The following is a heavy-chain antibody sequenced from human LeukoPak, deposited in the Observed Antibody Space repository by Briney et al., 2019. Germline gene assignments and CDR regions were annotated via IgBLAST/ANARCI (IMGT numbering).Heavy chain of an antibody. V-gene: IGHV3-64*01. D-gene: IGHD1-14*01. CDR3: ARVKVSGAFDI. Sequence: GGSLRLSCAASGFTFGSYSMNWVRQAPGKGLEYVSAISSNGDSTYYANSVKGRFTISRDNSKNTLYLQMGSLRAEDMAVYYCARVKVSGAFDIWGQGTMVTVSS. J-gene: IGHJ3*02. CDR2: ISSNGDST. CDR1: GFTFGSYS.